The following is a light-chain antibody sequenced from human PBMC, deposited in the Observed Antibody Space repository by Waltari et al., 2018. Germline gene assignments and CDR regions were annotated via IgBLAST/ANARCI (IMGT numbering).Light chain of an antibody. Sequence: DTQLTQSPSTLSASIGDRVTITCRASQNIHNWLAWYQQRPGKAPNLLIYTASNLETGVPSRFSGSGSGTEFTLTISTLQPDDFATYYCQQYNTYPYSFGQGTKLEIK. V-gene: IGKV1-5*03. J-gene: IGKJ2*03. CDR2: TAS. CDR3: QQYNTYPYS. CDR1: QNIHNW.